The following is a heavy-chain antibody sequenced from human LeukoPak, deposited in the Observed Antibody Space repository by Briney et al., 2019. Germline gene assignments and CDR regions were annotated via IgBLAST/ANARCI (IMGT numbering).Heavy chain of an antibody. V-gene: IGHV4-61*02. J-gene: IGHJ4*02. CDR2: IYTSGNT. CDR3: ARVTLSIAAAGPQSPFYFDY. D-gene: IGHD6-13*01. Sequence: SETLSLTCTVSGGSISSGSYYWSWIRQPAGKGREWIGRIYTSGNTNYNPSLKSRVTMSVDTSKNQFYLKLSSVTAAHTAVYYCARVTLSIAAAGPQSPFYFDYWGQGTLVTVSS. CDR1: GGSISSGSYY.